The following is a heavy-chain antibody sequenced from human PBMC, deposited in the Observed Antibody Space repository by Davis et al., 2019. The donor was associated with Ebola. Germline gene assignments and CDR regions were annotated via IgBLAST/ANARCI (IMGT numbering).Heavy chain of an antibody. V-gene: IGHV4-34*01. D-gene: IGHD3-10*01. CDR1: GGSFSGYY. J-gene: IGHJ6*02. CDR3: ASHVLLWFGELFAYYYGMDV. CDR2: IYYSGST. Sequence: GSLRLSCAVYGGSFSGYYWGWIRQPPGKGLEWIGSIYYSGSTYYNPSLKSRVTISVDTSKNQFSLKLSSVTAADTAVYYCASHVLLWFGELFAYYYGMDVWGQGTTVTVSS.